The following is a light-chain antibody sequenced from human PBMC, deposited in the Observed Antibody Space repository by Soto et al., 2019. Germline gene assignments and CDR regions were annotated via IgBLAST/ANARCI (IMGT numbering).Light chain of an antibody. V-gene: IGKV3-20*01. J-gene: IGKJ1*01. Sequence: DIVLTQSPGTLSLSPGERATLSCRASQSVSSNYLAWYQQKPGQAPRLLIYGASTRATGVPDRFSGSGFGTDFTLTISRLEPEDFAVYHCQQYGSLSWTFGQGTKVDIK. CDR1: QSVSSNY. CDR3: QQYGSLSWT. CDR2: GAS.